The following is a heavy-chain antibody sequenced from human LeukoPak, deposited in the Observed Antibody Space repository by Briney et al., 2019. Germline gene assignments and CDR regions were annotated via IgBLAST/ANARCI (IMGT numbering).Heavy chain of an antibody. CDR2: ISGTAGST. J-gene: IGHJ6*03. CDR1: GFTFINYG. D-gene: IGHD3-10*01. V-gene: IGHV3-23*01. Sequence: GGSLRLSCEASGFTFINYGMSWVRQAPGKGLEWVSAISGTAGSTYYADSVMGRFTIFRDNSKNTLYLQMNSLRAEDTAVYSCAKSSGGSGNYMDVWGKGTTVTISS. CDR3: AKSSGGSGNYMDV.